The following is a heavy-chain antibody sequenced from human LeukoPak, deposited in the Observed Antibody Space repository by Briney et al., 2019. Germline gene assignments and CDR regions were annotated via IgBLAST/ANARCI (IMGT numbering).Heavy chain of an antibody. CDR1: GFTFTSYA. CDR3: AKPWGLTGGCFDY. D-gene: IGHD3-16*01. J-gene: IGHJ4*02. Sequence: PGGSLRLSCAASGFTFTSYAMSWVRQAPGKGLEWVSAISGSGGSTYYADSVKGRFTISRDNSKNTLYLQMNSLRAEDTAVYYCAKPWGLTGGCFDYWGQGTLVTVSS. CDR2: ISGSGGST. V-gene: IGHV3-23*01.